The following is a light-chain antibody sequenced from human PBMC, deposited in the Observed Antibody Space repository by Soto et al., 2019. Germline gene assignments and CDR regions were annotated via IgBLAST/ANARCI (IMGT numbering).Light chain of an antibody. CDR2: STT. V-gene: IGKV1-39*01. CDR1: QRFSNS. Sequence: DIQMTQSPSSVSASVGDRVTITCRTSQRFSNSLAWSQHRPWKAPKLLIYSTTVLQSGVPSRFSGSVSGTDVTLTISRLEPEDSATYYCQQTYTIPWTFGQGTRVEI. J-gene: IGKJ1*01. CDR3: QQTYTIPWT.